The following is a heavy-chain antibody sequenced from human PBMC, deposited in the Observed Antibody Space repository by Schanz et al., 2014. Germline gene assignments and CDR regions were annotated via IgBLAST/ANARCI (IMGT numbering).Heavy chain of an antibody. J-gene: IGHJ3*01. CDR1: GFTVNTNY. V-gene: IGHV3-53*01. CDR2: MYINSGST. Sequence: EVQLVESGGGLIQPGGSLRLSCAVSGFTVNTNYMSWVRQAPGKGLEWISSMYINSGSTQYADSVKGRFIISRDSSKNTLSLQMNRLRAEDTAVYFCARDGGRDGYNLAFDVWGQGTLVTVSS. CDR3: ARDGGRDGYNLAFDV. D-gene: IGHD5-12*01.